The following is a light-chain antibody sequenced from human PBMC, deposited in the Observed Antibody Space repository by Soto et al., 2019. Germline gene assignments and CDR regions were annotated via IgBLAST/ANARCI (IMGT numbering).Light chain of an antibody. J-gene: IGLJ1*01. Sequence: QSVLTQPASVSGSTGQSITIPCTGTSSDVGGYNYVSWYQQHPGKAPKFMIYDVSNRPSGVSNRFSGSKSGNTASLTISGLQAEDEADYYCCSYTTSNTRQIVFGTGTKVTVL. CDR1: SSDVGGYNY. CDR2: DVS. CDR3: CSYTTSNTRQIV. V-gene: IGLV2-14*01.